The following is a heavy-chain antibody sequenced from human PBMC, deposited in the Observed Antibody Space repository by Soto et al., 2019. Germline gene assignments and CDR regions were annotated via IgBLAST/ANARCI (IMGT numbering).Heavy chain of an antibody. CDR1: GFTFSHYG. D-gene: IGHD1-1*01. Sequence: QMQLEESGGGVVQPGRSLRLSCVASGFTFSHYGMHWVRQAPGKGLEWVAVIWHHGGNKYYADSVKGRFTISRDNARNTLYLQMDSLRGEDTGVYYCVSDETQLERRPASGKAVWGRGNTVIVSS. CDR2: IWHHGGNK. J-gene: IGHJ6*02. V-gene: IGHV3-33*01. CDR3: VSDETQLERRPASGKAV.